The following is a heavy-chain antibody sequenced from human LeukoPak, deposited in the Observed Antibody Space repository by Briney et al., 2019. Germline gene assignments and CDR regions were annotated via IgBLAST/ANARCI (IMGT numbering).Heavy chain of an antibody. CDR1: GFTVSSYY. CDR3: AREGPHDYGDYGPQYY. CDR2: IYTSGST. Sequence: TSGGSLRLSCAASGFTVSSYYWSWIRQPAGKGLEWIGRIYTSGSTNYNPSLKSRVTMSVDTSKNQFSLKLSSVTAADTAVYYCAREGPHDYGDYGPQYYWGQGTLVTVSS. D-gene: IGHD4-17*01. V-gene: IGHV4-4*07. J-gene: IGHJ4*02.